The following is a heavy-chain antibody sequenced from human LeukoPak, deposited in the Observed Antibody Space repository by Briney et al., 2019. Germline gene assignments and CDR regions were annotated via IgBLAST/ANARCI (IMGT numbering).Heavy chain of an antibody. CDR3: ARKSVDTAMVTALSH. Sequence: PSETLSLTCAVYGGSFSGYYWSWIRQPPGKGLEWIGEINHSGSTNYNPSLKSRVTISVDTSKNQFSLKLSSVTAADTAAYYCARKSVDTAMVTALSHWGQGTLVTVSS. V-gene: IGHV4-34*01. CDR1: GGSFSGYY. CDR2: INHSGST. D-gene: IGHD5-18*01. J-gene: IGHJ4*02.